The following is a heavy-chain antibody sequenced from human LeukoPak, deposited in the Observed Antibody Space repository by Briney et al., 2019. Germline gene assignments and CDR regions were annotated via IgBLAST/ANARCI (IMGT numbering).Heavy chain of an antibody. D-gene: IGHD6-6*01. CDR2: IYHSGST. CDR3: ARGGEQLVRNFDY. Sequence: SETLSLTCTVSGYSISSGYYWGWIRQPPGKGLEWIGSIYHSGSTYYNPSLKSRVTISVDTSKNQFSLKLSSVTAADTAVYYCARGGEQLVRNFDYWGQGTLVTVSS. CDR1: GYSISSGYY. J-gene: IGHJ4*02. V-gene: IGHV4-38-2*02.